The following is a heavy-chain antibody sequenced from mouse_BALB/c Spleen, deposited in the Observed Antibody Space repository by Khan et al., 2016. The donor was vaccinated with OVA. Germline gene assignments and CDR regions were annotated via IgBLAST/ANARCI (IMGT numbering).Heavy chain of an antibody. CDR3: ANDGSSSAWLTY. D-gene: IGHD1-1*01. V-gene: IGHV1-7*01. CDR1: GYTFTSYW. J-gene: IGHJ3*01. CDR2: INPSTGYT. Sequence: QVQLKQSGAELAKPGASVKMSCKASGYTFTSYWMHWVKQRPGQGLEWIGYINPSTGYTEYNQRFKDKATLTADKSSSTAYMQLSSLTSEESAVYYCANDGSSSAWLTYWGQGTLVTVS.